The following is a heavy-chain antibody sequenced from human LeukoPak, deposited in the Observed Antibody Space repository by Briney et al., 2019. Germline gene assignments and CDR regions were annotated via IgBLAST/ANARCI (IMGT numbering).Heavy chain of an antibody. CDR2: ISGSGGST. Sequence: PGGSLRLSCAASGFTFSSYAMSWVRQAPGKGLEWVAAISGSGGSTYYADSVKGRFTISRDNSKNTLYLQMNRLRVDDTAIYYCANENDYLDYWGQGTLVTVSS. D-gene: IGHD3-16*01. V-gene: IGHV3-23*01. J-gene: IGHJ4*02. CDR1: GFTFSSYA. CDR3: ANENDYLDY.